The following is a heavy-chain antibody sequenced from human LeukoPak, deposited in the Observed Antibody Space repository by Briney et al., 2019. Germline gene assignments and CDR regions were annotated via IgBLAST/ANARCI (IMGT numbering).Heavy chain of an antibody. J-gene: IGHJ4*02. V-gene: IGHV1-18*01. Sequence: ASVKVSCKASGYTFTSYGISWVRQAPGQGLEWMGWISAYNGNTNYAQKLQGRVTMTTDTSTSTAYMELRSLRSDDTAVYYCAREVPYDTSVYYQPFDFWGQGTLVIVSS. CDR2: ISAYNGNT. D-gene: IGHD3-22*01. CDR3: AREVPYDTSVYYQPFDF. CDR1: GYTFTSYG.